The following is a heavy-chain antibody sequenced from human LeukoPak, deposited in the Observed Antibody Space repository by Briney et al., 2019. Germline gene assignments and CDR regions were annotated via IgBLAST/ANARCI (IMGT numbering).Heavy chain of an antibody. V-gene: IGHV3-48*03. CDR3: ARDHYGSGSYYYFDY. CDR1: GFTFSSYE. D-gene: IGHD3-10*01. J-gene: IGHJ4*02. CDR2: ISSSGSTI. Sequence: GGSLRLSCAASGFTFSSYEMNWVRQAPGKGLEWVSYISSSGSTIYYADSVKGRFTISRDNVKNSLYLQMNSLRAEDTAVYYCARDHYGSGSYYYFDYWGQGTLVTVSS.